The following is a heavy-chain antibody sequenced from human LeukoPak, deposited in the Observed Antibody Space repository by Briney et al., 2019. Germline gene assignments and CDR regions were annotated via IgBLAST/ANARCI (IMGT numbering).Heavy chain of an antibody. J-gene: IGHJ5*02. Sequence: SETLSLTCTVSGGSISSYYWSWIRQPPGKGLEWIGYIYYSGSTNYNPSLKSRVTISVDTSKNQFSLKLSSVTAADTAVYYYARSMAWGYNWFDPWGQGTLVTVSS. CDR2: IYYSGST. CDR3: ARSMAWGYNWFDP. V-gene: IGHV4-59*01. D-gene: IGHD3-16*01. CDR1: GGSISSYY.